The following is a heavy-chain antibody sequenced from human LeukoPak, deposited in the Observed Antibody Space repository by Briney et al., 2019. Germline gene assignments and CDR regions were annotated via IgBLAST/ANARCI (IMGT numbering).Heavy chain of an antibody. CDR1: GFTFSSFG. J-gene: IGHJ4*02. V-gene: IGHV3-30*18. CDR2: ISYDGNNK. Sequence: GGSLRLSCAASGFTFSSFGMHWVRQAPGKGLEWVALISYDGNNKYYADSVKGRFTISRDNSRSALYLQMNSLRTDDTALYYCAKLRVDAYDSPNDSWGQGILVTVSS. CDR3: AKLRVDAYDSPNDS. D-gene: IGHD5-12*01.